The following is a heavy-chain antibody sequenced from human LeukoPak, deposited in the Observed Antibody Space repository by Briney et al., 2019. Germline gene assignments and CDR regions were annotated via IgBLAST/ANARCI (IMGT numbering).Heavy chain of an antibody. CDR3: ARDQSSSWYVAWFDP. V-gene: IGHV3-33*01. CDR2: MWYDGSDI. Sequence: GGSLRLSCAASGFDFNTYGIHWVRQAPGKGLEWVSVMWYDGSDIDYADSVKGRFSISGDTAKNTVHLQMNSLRVEDTAVYYCARDQSSSWYVAWFDPWGQGTLVTVSS. D-gene: IGHD6-13*01. CDR1: GFDFNTYG. J-gene: IGHJ5*02.